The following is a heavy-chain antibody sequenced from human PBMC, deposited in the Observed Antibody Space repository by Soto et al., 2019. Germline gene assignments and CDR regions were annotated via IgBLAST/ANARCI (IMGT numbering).Heavy chain of an antibody. CDR3: ARGAFHYXGSGSPWLSDYYYGMDV. J-gene: IGHJ6*02. Sequence: SETLSLTCAVYGGSFSCYYWSWIRQPPGKGLEWIGEINHSGSTNYNPSLKSRVTISVDTSKNQFSLKLSSVTAADTAVYYCARGAFHYXGSGSPWLSDYYYGMDVWGQGTTVTVSS. CDR2: INHSGST. D-gene: IGHD3-10*01. CDR1: GGSFSCYY. V-gene: IGHV4-34*01.